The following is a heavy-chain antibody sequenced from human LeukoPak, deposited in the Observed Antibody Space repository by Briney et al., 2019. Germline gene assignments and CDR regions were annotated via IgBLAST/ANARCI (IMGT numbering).Heavy chain of an antibody. CDR2: INPNSGGT. D-gene: IGHD6-6*01. CDR3: ARDEARSSAVYYFGY. CDR1: GYTFTGYY. Sequence: ASVKVSCKASGYTFTGYYMHWVRQAPGQGLEWMGRINPNSGGTNYAQKFQGRVTMTRDTSISTAYMELSRLRSDDTAVYYCARDEARSSAVYYFGYWGQGTLVTVSS. J-gene: IGHJ4*02. V-gene: IGHV1-2*06.